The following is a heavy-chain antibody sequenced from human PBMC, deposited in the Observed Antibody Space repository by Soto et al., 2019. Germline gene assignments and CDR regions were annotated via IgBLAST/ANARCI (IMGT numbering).Heavy chain of an antibody. CDR2: ISSSSSYI. CDR1: GFTFSSYS. Sequence: EVQLVESGGGLVKPGGSLRLSCAASGFTFSSYSMNWVRQAPGKGLEWVSSISSSSSYIYYADSVKGRFTISRDNAKNSLYLQMNSLRAEDTAVYYCARVAAAVGWFDPWVQGTLVTVSS. CDR3: ARVAAAVGWFDP. J-gene: IGHJ5*02. V-gene: IGHV3-21*01. D-gene: IGHD6-13*01.